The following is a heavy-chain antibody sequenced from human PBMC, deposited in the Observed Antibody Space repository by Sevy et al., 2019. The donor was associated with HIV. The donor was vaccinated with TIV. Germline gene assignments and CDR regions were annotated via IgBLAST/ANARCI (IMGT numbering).Heavy chain of an antibody. V-gene: IGHV3-23*01. Sequence: GGSLRLSCVASGFNFNIYSFSWVRQAPGKGLEWVSTLCFGCGRINYADSVQGRFTITRDDSRNTVYLEMNSLRAEDTAIYYCARVGCTEPDDYWGRGTLVTASS. CDR3: ARVGCTEPDDY. CDR1: GFNFNIYS. D-gene: IGHD2-8*02. J-gene: IGHJ4*02. CDR2: LCFGCGRI.